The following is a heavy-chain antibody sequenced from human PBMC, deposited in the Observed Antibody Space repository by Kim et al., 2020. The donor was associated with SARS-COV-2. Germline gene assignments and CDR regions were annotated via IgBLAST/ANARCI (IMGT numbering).Heavy chain of an antibody. Sequence: GGNTNYADSVNGRFTISRDNSKNTLYLQMNSLRAEDTAVYYCAKLYGMDVWGQGTTVTVSS. V-gene: IGHV3-23*01. CDR2: GGNT. CDR3: AKLYGMDV. J-gene: IGHJ6*02.